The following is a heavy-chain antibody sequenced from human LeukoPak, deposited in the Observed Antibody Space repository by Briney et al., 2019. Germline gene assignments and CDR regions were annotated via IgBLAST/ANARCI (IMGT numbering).Heavy chain of an antibody. D-gene: IGHD6-19*01. CDR1: GFTVSSSY. CDR3: ARGRRAGRFDY. Sequence: GGSLRLSCAASGFTVSSSYMNWVRQAPGKGLEWVSVIYSGTSTYYADSVKGRFTISKDNSKNTLYLQMNSLRAEDAVVYYCARGRRAGRFDYWGQGTLVTVSS. J-gene: IGHJ4*02. V-gene: IGHV3-53*01. CDR2: IYSGTST.